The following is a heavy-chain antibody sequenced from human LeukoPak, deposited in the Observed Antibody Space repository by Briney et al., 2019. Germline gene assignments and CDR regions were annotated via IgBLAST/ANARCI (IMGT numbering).Heavy chain of an antibody. Sequence: PGGSLRLSCAASGFTFGDYDMHWVRQAPGKGLEWVSLIRADGGTTHYADSVKGRFTISRDNRKNSLYLQMNSLRTEDTALYYCARDNTGSYEYWGQGTLVTVSP. CDR2: IRADGGTT. J-gene: IGHJ4*02. CDR1: GFTFGDYD. V-gene: IGHV3-43*02. CDR3: ARDNTGSYEY. D-gene: IGHD1-26*01.